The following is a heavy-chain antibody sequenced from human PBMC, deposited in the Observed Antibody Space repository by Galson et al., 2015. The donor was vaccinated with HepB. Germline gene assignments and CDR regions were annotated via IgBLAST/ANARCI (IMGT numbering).Heavy chain of an antibody. D-gene: IGHD3-22*01. V-gene: IGHV1-8*01. Sequence: SVKVSCKASGYSFTSYDINWVRQATGQGLEWMGWMNPNSGNTGYAQKFQGRVTMTRNTSISTAYMELSGLRSEDTAVYYCARGLMYYYGNIDYSPPIDSWGQGTLVTVPS. CDR2: MNPNSGNT. CDR1: GYSFTSYD. CDR3: ARGLMYYYGNIDYSPPIDS. J-gene: IGHJ4*02.